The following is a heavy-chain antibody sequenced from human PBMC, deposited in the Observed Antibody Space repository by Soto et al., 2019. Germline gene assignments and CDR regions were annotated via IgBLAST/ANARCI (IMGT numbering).Heavy chain of an antibody. Sequence: QVQLVQSGAEVKKPGSSVKVSCTTSGGTISSFAIHWVRQAPGQGLEWMGGIIPFDGTTSYAEKFQGRVTITADASTSTAYMDLSSLRSDDTAVYYCARSFTKSRRGGVAFDYWGQGTLLTVSP. CDR3: ARSFTKSRRGGVAFDY. J-gene: IGHJ4*02. CDR2: IIPFDGTT. D-gene: IGHD3-3*01. CDR1: GGTISSFA. V-gene: IGHV1-69*01.